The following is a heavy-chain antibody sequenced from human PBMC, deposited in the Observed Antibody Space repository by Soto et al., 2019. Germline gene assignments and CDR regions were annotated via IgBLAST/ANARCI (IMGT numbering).Heavy chain of an antibody. J-gene: IGHJ3*02. CDR1: GYIFTGYY. CDR3: ARADYYDSSGYYWDDAFDI. D-gene: IGHD3-22*01. Sequence: ASVKVSCKASGYIFTGYYMHWVRQAPGQRLEWMGWINAGNGNTKYSQKFQGRVTITRDTSASTAYMELSSLRSEDTAVYYCARADYYDSSGYYWDDAFDIWGQGTMVTGSS. CDR2: INAGNGNT. V-gene: IGHV1-3*01.